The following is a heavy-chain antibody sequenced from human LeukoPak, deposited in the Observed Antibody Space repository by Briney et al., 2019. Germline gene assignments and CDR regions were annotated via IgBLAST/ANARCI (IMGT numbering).Heavy chain of an antibody. J-gene: IGHJ4*02. V-gene: IGHV1-18*01. D-gene: IGHD6-19*01. CDR3: ATGIAVAGQFDY. CDR1: GYTFINYD. Sequence: ASVKVSCKASGYTFINYDIRWVRQAPGQGLEWMGWISGYNGNTNYAQKFQGRVTMTTDTSTSTAYMELRSLRSDDTAVYYCATGIAVAGQFDYWGQGTLVTVSS. CDR2: ISGYNGNT.